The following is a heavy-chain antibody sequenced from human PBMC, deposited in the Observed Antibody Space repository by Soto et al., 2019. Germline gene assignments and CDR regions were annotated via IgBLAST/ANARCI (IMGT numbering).Heavy chain of an antibody. D-gene: IGHD3-10*01. CDR3: ARGLRYYGSGGAWFDP. CDR2: INHSGST. V-gene: IGHV4-34*01. CDR1: GGSFSGYY. Sequence: QVQLQQWGAGLLKPSETLSLTCAVYGGSFSGYYWSWIRQPPGKGLEWIGEINHSGSTNYNPSLKSRVTISVDTSKNQFSLKLSSVTAADTAVYYCARGLRYYGSGGAWFDPWGQGTLVTVSS. J-gene: IGHJ5*02.